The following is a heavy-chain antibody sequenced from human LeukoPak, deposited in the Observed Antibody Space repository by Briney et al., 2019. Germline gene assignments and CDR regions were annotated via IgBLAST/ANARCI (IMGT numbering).Heavy chain of an antibody. D-gene: IGHD2-2*01. CDR3: ARERRYIVVVPAADITRNWFDP. V-gene: IGHV1-2*02. CDR1: GYTFTGYY. CDR2: INPNSGGT. Sequence: ASVKVSCKASGYTFTGYYMHWVRQAPGQGLEWMGWINPNSGGTNYAQKFQGRVTMTRDTSISTAYMELSRLRSDDTAVYYCARERRYIVVVPAADITRNWFDPWGQETLVTVSS. J-gene: IGHJ5*02.